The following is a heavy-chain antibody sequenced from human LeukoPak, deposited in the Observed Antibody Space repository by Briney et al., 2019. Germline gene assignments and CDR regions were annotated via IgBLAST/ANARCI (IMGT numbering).Heavy chain of an antibody. D-gene: IGHD2-2*01. CDR3: ARTQFVVVPAAMSVYFDY. J-gene: IGHJ4*02. CDR1: GGSISSGGYS. Sequence: PSQTLSLTCAVSGGSISSGGYSWSWIRQPPGKGLEWIGYIYYSGSTYYNPSLKSRVTISVDTSKNQFSLKLSSVTAADTAVYYCARTQFVVVPAAMSVYFDYWGQGTLVTVSS. V-gene: IGHV4-31*11. CDR2: IYYSGST.